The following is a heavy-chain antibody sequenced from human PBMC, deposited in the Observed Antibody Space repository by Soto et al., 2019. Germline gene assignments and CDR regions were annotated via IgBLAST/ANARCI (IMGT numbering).Heavy chain of an antibody. D-gene: IGHD2-15*01. Sequence: QVQLVESGGGVVQPGRSLRLSCAASGFTFSSYGMHWVRQAPGKGLEWVAVISYDGSNKYYADSVKGRFTISRDNSKNTLYLQMNSLRAEDTAVYYCAKDGYCSGGSCTPGHPAAGYFDYWGQGTLVTVSS. V-gene: IGHV3-30*18. CDR2: ISYDGSNK. CDR3: AKDGYCSGGSCTPGHPAAGYFDY. J-gene: IGHJ4*02. CDR1: GFTFSSYG.